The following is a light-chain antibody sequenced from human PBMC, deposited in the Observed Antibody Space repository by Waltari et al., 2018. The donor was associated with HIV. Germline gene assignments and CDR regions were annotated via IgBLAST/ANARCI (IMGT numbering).Light chain of an antibody. CDR1: SSDIGSYNL. V-gene: IGLV2-23*02. Sequence: QSALTQPASVSESPGQSITISCSGTSSDIGSYNLVSWYQQHPGNAPKLIIYDVNKPPSGVSNRFSGSKSGNTASLTISGLQAEDEADYYCSSYAGARGGVFGGGTKLTVL. CDR3: SSYAGARGGV. CDR2: DVN. J-gene: IGLJ2*01.